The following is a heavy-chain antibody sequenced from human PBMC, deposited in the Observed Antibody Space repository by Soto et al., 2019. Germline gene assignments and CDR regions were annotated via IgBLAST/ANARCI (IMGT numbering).Heavy chain of an antibody. Sequence: PSATXSLTCTVSGCSIIDYFLTWIRQPPGKGLEWIGYIYYSGRTNYNPSLKSRVYISVDTSKKHFSLQLRSVTAADTAVYYCERVGGDEFGESGGFDYWGQGTLVTVSS. CDR1: GCSIIDYF. CDR2: IYYSGRT. D-gene: IGHD2-21*01. V-gene: IGHV4-59*01. J-gene: IGHJ4*02. CDR3: ERVGGDEFGESGGFDY.